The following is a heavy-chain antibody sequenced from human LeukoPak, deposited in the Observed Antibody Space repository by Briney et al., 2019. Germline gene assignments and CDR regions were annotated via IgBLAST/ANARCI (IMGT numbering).Heavy chain of an antibody. D-gene: IGHD2/OR15-2a*01. CDR1: GYTFTSYD. Sequence: ASVKVSCKASGYTFTSYDINWVRQATGQGLEWMGWMNPNSGNTGYAQKFEGRVTMTRNTSISTAYMELSSLRSEDTAVYYCARALYGGSNYYYYHMDVWGKGTTVTVSS. CDR2: MNPNSGNT. CDR3: ARALYGGSNYYYYHMDV. V-gene: IGHV1-8*01. J-gene: IGHJ6*03.